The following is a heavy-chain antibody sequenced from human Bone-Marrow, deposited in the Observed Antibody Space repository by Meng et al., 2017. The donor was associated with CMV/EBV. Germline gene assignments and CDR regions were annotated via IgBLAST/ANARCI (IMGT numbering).Heavy chain of an antibody. Sequence: CAVYGGYFSGYYWSWIRQPPGKGLEWIGEINHSGSTNYNPSLKSRVTISVDTSKNQFSLKLSSVTAADTAVYYCARGLSSSDWFDPWGQGTLVTVSS. CDR3: ARGLSSSDWFDP. J-gene: IGHJ5*02. V-gene: IGHV4-34*01. D-gene: IGHD6-6*01. CDR2: INHSGST. CDR1: GGYFSGYY.